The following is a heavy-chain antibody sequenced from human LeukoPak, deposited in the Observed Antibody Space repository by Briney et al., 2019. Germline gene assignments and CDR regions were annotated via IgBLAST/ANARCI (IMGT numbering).Heavy chain of an antibody. D-gene: IGHD3-22*01. J-gene: IGHJ4*02. CDR2: ISTSSSYI. CDR1: GSTFSRYA. V-gene: IGHV3-21*01. CDR3: ARYDSSDYYFDY. Sequence: GGSLRLSCAASGSTFSRYAMNWVRQAPGKGLDWVSSISTSSSYIYYADSVKGRFTISRDNAKNSVYLQMNSLRAEDTAVYYCARYDSSDYYFDYWGQGTLVAVSS.